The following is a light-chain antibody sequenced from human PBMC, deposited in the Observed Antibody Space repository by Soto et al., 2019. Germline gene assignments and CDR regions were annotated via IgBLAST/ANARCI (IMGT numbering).Light chain of an antibody. CDR3: QQSYSTPYT. J-gene: IGKJ2*01. CDR2: AAS. Sequence: DIQMTQSPSSLSASVEDRVTITCRASQSISNYLNWYQQKPGKAPKLLIYAASSLQSGVPSRFSGSGSGTDFTLTISSLQPEDFATYYCQQSYSTPYTFGQGTKLEIQ. CDR1: QSISNY. V-gene: IGKV1-39*01.